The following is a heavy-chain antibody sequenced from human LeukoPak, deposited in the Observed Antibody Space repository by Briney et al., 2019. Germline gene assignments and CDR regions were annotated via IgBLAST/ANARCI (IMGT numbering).Heavy chain of an antibody. V-gene: IGHV1-69*05. D-gene: IGHD3-3*01. CDR3: ANHDFWSGYPTQKSFDY. Sequence: SVKVSCKASGYTFTSYGISWVRQAPGQGLEWMGRIIPIFGTANYAQKFQGRVTITTDESTSTAYMELSSLRSEDTAVYYCANHDFWSGYPTQKSFDYWGQGTLVTVSS. J-gene: IGHJ4*02. CDR2: IIPIFGTA. CDR1: GYTFTSYG.